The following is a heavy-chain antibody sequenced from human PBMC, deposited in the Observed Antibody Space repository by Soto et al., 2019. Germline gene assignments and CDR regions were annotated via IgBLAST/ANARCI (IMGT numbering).Heavy chain of an antibody. CDR1: GFTFSSYG. J-gene: IGHJ4*02. Sequence: QVQLVESGGGVVQPGRSLRLSCAASGFTFSSYGMHWVRQAPGKGLEWVAVIWYDGSNKYYADSVKGRFTISRDNSKNSVYQQMNSLRAEDTAAYYWARNQERVLFARSFDHWGQGTLVTVSS. CDR3: ARNQERVLFARSFDH. V-gene: IGHV3-33*01. D-gene: IGHD1-1*01. CDR2: IWYDGSNK.